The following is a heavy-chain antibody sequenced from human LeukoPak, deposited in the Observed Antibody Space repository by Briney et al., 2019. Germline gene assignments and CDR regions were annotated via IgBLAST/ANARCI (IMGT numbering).Heavy chain of an antibody. D-gene: IGHD3-22*01. Sequence: SETLSLTCTVSGGSISSSSYYWGWIRQPPGKGLEWIGSIYYSGSTYYNPSLKSRVTISVDTSKNPFSLKLSSVTAADTAVYYCARARGGNYYDSSGYYYFDYWGQGTLVTVSS. J-gene: IGHJ4*02. CDR2: IYYSGST. CDR1: GGSISSSSYY. CDR3: ARARGGNYYDSSGYYYFDY. V-gene: IGHV4-39*07.